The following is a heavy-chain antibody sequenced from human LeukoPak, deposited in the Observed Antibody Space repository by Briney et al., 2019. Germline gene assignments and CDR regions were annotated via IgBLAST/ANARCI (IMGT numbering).Heavy chain of an antibody. CDR3: ARGSTSYYYGMDV. D-gene: IGHD2-2*01. CDR1: GGSISSYY. V-gene: IGHV4-59*01. J-gene: IGHJ6*02. Sequence: SETLSLTCTVSGGSISSYYWSWIRQPPGKGLEWIGYIYYSGSTNYNPSLKSRVTISVDTSKNQFSLKLSFVTAADTAVYYCARGSTSYYYGMDVWGQGTTVTVSS. CDR2: IYYSGST.